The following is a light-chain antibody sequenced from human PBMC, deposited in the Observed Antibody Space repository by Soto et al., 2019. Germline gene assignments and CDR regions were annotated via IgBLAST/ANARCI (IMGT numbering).Light chain of an antibody. Sequence: QLVLTQSPSASASLGASVKLTCTLSSGHSSYAIAWHQQQPEKGPRYLMKLNSDGSHNKGDGIPDRFSGSSSGAERYLTISSLQSEDEADYYCQIWGTDIHEVVFGGGTKLTVL. J-gene: IGLJ2*01. V-gene: IGLV4-69*01. CDR1: SGHSSYA. CDR2: LNSDGSH. CDR3: QIWGTDIHEVV.